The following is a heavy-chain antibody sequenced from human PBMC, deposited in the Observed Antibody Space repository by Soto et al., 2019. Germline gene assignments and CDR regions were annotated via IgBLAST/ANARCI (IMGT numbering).Heavy chain of an antibody. CDR3: ARHEGWSGPDQ. V-gene: IGHV4-4*02. D-gene: IGHD3-3*01. CDR1: GASIGSGGW. CDR2: IFHDGNT. Sequence: SETLSLTCAVSGASIGSGGWWSWVRQPPGKGLEWIAEIFHDGNTNYSPSLKSRVTISVDKSQNQFSLNVYSVTAADTAVYYCARHEGWSGPDQWGQGTLVTV. J-gene: IGHJ5*02.